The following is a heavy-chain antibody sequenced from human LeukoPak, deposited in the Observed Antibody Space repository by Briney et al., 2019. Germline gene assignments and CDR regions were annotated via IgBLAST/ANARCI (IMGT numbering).Heavy chain of an antibody. CDR2: ISSSGSTI. Sequence: PGGSLRLSCAASGFTFSSYEMNWVRQAPGKGLEWVSYISSSGSTIYYADSVKGRFTISRDNSKNTLYLQMNSLRAEDTAVYYCAKGYSFGCCNYYYMDAWGKGTTVTVSS. D-gene: IGHD5-18*01. V-gene: IGHV3-48*03. CDR3: AKGYSFGCCNYYYMDA. J-gene: IGHJ6*03. CDR1: GFTFSSYE.